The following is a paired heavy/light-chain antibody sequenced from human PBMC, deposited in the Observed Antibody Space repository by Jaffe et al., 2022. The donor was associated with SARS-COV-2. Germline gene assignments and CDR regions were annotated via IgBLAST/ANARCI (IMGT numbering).Light chain of an antibody. CDR3: QQYGSSLT. Sequence: EIVLTQSPGTLSLSPGERATLSCRASQSVSSSYLAWYQQKPGQAPRLLIYGASSRATGIPDRFSGSGSGTDFTLTISRLEPEDFAVYYCQQYGSSLTFGQGTKLEIK. V-gene: IGKV3-20*01. CDR2: GAS. J-gene: IGKJ2*01. CDR1: QSVSSSY.
Heavy chain of an antibody. J-gene: IGHJ5*02. CDR1: GGTFSSYT. Sequence: QVQLVQSGAEVKKPGSSVKVSCKASGGTFSSYTISWVRQAPGQGLEWMGRIIPILGIANYAQKFQGRVTITADKSTSTAYMELSSLRSEDTAVYYCARDFQAAAGNPNWFDPWGQGTLVTVSS. CDR2: IIPILGIA. V-gene: IGHV1-69*08. CDR3: ARDFQAAAGNPNWFDP. D-gene: IGHD6-13*01.